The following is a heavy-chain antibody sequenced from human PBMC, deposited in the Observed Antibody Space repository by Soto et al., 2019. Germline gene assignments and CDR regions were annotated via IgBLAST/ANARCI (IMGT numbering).Heavy chain of an antibody. Sequence: ASVKVSCKASGYMFSSYGISWVRQAPGQGLEWMGWISAYNGNTNNAQKFQGRVTMTTDTPTNTAYMDLRSLRSDDTAVYYCARVSSPLWFGDYYYYMDVWGKGTTVTVSS. CDR2: ISAYNGNT. CDR1: GYMFSSYG. V-gene: IGHV1-18*01. D-gene: IGHD3-10*01. CDR3: ARVSSPLWFGDYYYYMDV. J-gene: IGHJ6*03.